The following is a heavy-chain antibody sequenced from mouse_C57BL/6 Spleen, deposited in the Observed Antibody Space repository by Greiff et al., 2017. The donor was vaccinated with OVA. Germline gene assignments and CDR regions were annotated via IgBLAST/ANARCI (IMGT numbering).Heavy chain of an antibody. D-gene: IGHD2-2*01. V-gene: IGHV5-4*01. J-gene: IGHJ2*01. CDR2: ISDGGSYT. Sequence: EVQVVESGGGLVKPGGSLKLSCAASGFTFSSYAMSWVRQTPEKRLEWVATISDGGSYTYYPDNVKGRFTISRDNAKNNLYLQMSHLKSEDTAMYYCARDGRKVIDYWGQGTTLTVSS. CDR1: GFTFSSYA. CDR3: ARDGRKVIDY.